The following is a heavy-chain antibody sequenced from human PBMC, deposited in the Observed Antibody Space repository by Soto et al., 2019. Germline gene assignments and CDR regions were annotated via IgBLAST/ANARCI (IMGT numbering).Heavy chain of an antibody. Sequence: ITLEESGPPLVKPTETLTLTCTFSGFSHTTGVGVGWVRQPPGKALEWLALVYWDDDKHYTPSLMSRLTITKDISKGQVVLTMTNMDPVDTATYYCATLTADFWGPGTLVTVSS. J-gene: IGHJ4*02. CDR3: ATLTADF. CDR1: GFSHTTGVG. V-gene: IGHV2-5*02. CDR2: VYWDDDK.